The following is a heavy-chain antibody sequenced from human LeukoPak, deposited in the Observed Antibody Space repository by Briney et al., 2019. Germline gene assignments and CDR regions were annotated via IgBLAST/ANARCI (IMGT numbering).Heavy chain of an antibody. D-gene: IGHD3-10*01. CDR2: IYSSGST. J-gene: IGHJ5*02. CDR3: ARGAYGSGSANWFDP. V-gene: IGHV4-4*07. Sequence: SETLSLTGTVSGGSISSYCWSWIRQPAGKGLEWIGRIYSSGSTDYNSSLKSRVTMSVDTSKNQFSLKLSSVTAADTAVYYCARGAYGSGSANWFDPWGQGTLVTVSS. CDR1: GGSISSYC.